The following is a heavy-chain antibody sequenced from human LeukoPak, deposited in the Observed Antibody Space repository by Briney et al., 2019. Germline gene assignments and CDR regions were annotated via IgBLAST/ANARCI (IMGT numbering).Heavy chain of an antibody. CDR3: ARDPYSDPLAARPRDVFEI. Sequence: ASVKVSCKASGYTFTNYYIHWLRHAPGQGPEWMGMINLIAGLTHYAPKFQGRVTMTRDTSTSTVYMELSSLGSEDTAVYYCARDPYSDPLAARPRDVFEIWGQGTMVTVSS. CDR2: INLIAGLT. J-gene: IGHJ3*02. V-gene: IGHV1-46*01. CDR1: GYTFTNYY. D-gene: IGHD6-6*01.